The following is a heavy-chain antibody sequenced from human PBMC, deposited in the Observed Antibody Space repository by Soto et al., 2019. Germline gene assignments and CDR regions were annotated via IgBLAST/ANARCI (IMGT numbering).Heavy chain of an antibody. D-gene: IGHD6-13*01. CDR1: GFTFSSYA. J-gene: IGHJ3*02. Sequence: GSLRLSCAASGFTFSSYAMSWVRQAPGKGLEWVSAISGSGGSTYYADSVKGRFTISRDNSKNTLYLQMNSLRAEDTAVYYCAKAMSADDAFDIWGQGTMVTVSS. CDR3: AKAMSADDAFDI. CDR2: ISGSGGST. V-gene: IGHV3-23*01.